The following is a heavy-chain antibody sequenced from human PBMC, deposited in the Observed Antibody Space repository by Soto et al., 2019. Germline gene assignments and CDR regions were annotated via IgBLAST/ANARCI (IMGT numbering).Heavy chain of an antibody. D-gene: IGHD5-18*01. CDR2: IYYSGNT. CDR3: ARDRLMATAGTARHYFGLDV. V-gene: IGHV4-31*03. Sequence: SETLSLTCTVSGGSIRSGGYYWSWVRQDPRRGLEWIGNIYYSGNTYYNPSLKSRLTISVDTSKNQFSLNLSSVTAADTAVYYCARDRLMATAGTARHYFGLDVWGQGTTVTVSS. CDR1: GGSIRSGGYY. J-gene: IGHJ6*02.